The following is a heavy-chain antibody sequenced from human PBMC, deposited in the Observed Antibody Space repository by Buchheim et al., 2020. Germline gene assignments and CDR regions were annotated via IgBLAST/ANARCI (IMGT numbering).Heavy chain of an antibody. CDR2: ISSSSSYT. D-gene: IGHD3-9*01. V-gene: IGHV3-11*06. Sequence: QVQLVESGGGLVKPGGSLRLSCAASGFTFSDYYMSWIRQAPGKGLEWVSYISSSSSYTNYADSVKGRFTISRDNANNSLYLQMNSLRAEDTAVYYCARDRLSPNGYYKPHYYYGMDVWGQGTT. CDR3: ARDRLSPNGYYKPHYYYGMDV. CDR1: GFTFSDYY. J-gene: IGHJ6*02.